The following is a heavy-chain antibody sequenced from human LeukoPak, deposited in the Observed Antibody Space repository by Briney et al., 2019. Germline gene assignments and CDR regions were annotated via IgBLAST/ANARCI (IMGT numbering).Heavy chain of an antibody. Sequence: GKSLRLSCAASGFTFSSYAMHWVRQAPGKGLEWVAVISYDGSNKYYADPVKGRFTISRDNSKNTLYLQMNSLRAEDTAVYYCARGELVVPAAIKGANGGWFDPWGQGTLVTVSS. D-gene: IGHD2-2*01. V-gene: IGHV3-30-3*01. CDR2: ISYDGSNK. J-gene: IGHJ5*02. CDR3: ARGELVVPAAIKGANGGWFDP. CDR1: GFTFSSYA.